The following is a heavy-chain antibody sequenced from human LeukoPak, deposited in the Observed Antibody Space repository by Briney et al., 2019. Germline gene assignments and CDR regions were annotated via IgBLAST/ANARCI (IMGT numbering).Heavy chain of an antibody. CDR1: GYTFTGYY. V-gene: IGHV1-18*04. D-gene: IGHD1-26*01. J-gene: IGHJ6*03. CDR3: ARDLRRSGYYSSYYYYMDV. Sequence: PEASVKVSCKASGYTFTGYYMHWVRQAPGQGLEWMGWISAYNGNTNYAQKLRGRVTMTTDTSTSTAYMELRSLRSDDTAVYYCARDLRRSGYYSSYYYYMDVWGKGTTVTISS. CDR2: ISAYNGNT.